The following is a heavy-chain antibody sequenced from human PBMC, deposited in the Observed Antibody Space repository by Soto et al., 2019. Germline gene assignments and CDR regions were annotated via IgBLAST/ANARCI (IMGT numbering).Heavy chain of an antibody. D-gene: IGHD6-13*01. V-gene: IGHV4-59*01. CDR1: GGSISNYY. CDR3: ARGGDSSSWHAFDFDY. Sequence: PSETLSLTCTVSGGSISNYYWSWIRQPPGKGLEWIGYIYYSGSTNYNPSLKSRVTISVDTSKNQFSLKLSSVTAADTAVYYCARGGDSSSWHAFDFDYWGQGTLVTVSS. J-gene: IGHJ4*02. CDR2: IYYSGST.